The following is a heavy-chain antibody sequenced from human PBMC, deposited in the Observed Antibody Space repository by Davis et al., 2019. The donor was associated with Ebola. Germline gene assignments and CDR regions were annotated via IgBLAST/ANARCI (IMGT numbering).Heavy chain of an antibody. V-gene: IGHV2-70*04. CDR1: GFSLSTSGMR. Sequence: SGPTLVKPTQTLTLTCTFSGFSLSTSGMRVSWIRQPPGKALEWLARIDWDDDKFYSTSLKTRLTISKDTSKNQVVLTMTNMDPVDTATYYCALSYGSEPRGWGQGTLVTVSS. D-gene: IGHD1-26*01. CDR2: IDWDDDK. J-gene: IGHJ4*02. CDR3: ALSYGSEPRG.